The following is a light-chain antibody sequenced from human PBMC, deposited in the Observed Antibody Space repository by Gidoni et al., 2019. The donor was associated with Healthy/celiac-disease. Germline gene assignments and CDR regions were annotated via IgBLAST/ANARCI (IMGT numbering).Light chain of an antibody. CDR3: QQYYSTPLT. V-gene: IGKV4-1*01. CDR1: QSVLYSSNNKNY. CDR2: WAS. Sequence: DIVMTQSPDSLAVSLGERPTINCKSSQSVLYSSNNKNYLAWYQQKPGQPPKLLIYWASTRESGVPDRFSGSGSGTDSTLTISSLQAEDVAVYYCQQYYSTPLTFGGGTKVEIK. J-gene: IGKJ4*01.